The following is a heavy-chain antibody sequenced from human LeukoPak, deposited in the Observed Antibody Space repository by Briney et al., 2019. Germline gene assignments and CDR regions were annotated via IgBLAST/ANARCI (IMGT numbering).Heavy chain of an antibody. J-gene: IGHJ4*02. CDR1: GFTFSSYW. D-gene: IGHD3-3*01. Sequence: GGSLRLSCAASGFTFSSYWMSWVRQAPGKGLEWVANIKQEGSEKYYVDSVKGRFTISRDNAKNSLYLQMNSLRAEDTAVYYCARVGMYYDFWSGYYRGFYFDYWGQGTLVTVSS. V-gene: IGHV3-7*01. CDR3: ARVGMYYDFWSGYYRGFYFDY. CDR2: IKQEGSEK.